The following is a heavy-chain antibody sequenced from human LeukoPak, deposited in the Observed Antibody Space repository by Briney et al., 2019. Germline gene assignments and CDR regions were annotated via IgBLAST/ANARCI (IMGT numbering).Heavy chain of an antibody. V-gene: IGHV3-33*01. J-gene: IGHJ3*02. CDR1: GFTFSSYG. Sequence: GGSLRLSCAASGFTFSSYGMHWVRQAPGKGLEWVAVIWYDGSNKYYADSVKGRFTISRDNSKNTLYLQMNSLRPEDTAVYYCARDQRVAYSSSWYGGAFDIWGQGTMVTVSS. CDR3: ARDQRVAYSSSWYGGAFDI. CDR2: IWYDGSNK. D-gene: IGHD6-13*01.